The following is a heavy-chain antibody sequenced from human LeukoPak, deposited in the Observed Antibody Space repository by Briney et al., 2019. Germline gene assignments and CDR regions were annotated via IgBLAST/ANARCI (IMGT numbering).Heavy chain of an antibody. CDR2: IKQDGSEK. CDR3: ARITYYDFWSGYFDY. D-gene: IGHD3-3*01. CDR1: GFTFSSYW. Sequence: GGSLRLSCAASGFTFSSYWMSWVRQAPGKGLEWVANIKQDGSEKYYVDSVKGRFTISRDNAKNSLYLQMNSLRAEDTAVYYCARITYYDFWSGYFDYWGPGTLVTVSS. V-gene: IGHV3-7*01. J-gene: IGHJ4*02.